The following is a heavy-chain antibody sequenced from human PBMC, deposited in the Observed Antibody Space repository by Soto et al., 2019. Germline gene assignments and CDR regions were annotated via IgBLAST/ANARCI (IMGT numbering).Heavy chain of an antibody. CDR1: ELTFVSYE. D-gene: IGHD3-9*01. V-gene: IGHV3-48*03. J-gene: IGHJ6*02. CDR2: ISSSGSTI. CDR3: AREITDILTGYYYYGMDV. Sequence: PGGPLRLSCAASELTFVSYEMSWVRQDPGKGLEWVSYISSSGSTIYYADSVKGRFTISRDNAKNSLYLQMNSLRAEDTAVYYCAREITDILTGYYYYGMDVWGQGTTVTVSS.